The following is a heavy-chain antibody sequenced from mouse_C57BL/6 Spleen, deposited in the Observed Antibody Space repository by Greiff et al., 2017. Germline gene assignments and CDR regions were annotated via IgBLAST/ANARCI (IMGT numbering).Heavy chain of an antibody. J-gene: IGHJ2*01. V-gene: IGHV1-69*01. Sequence: QVQLQQPGAELVMPGASVKLSCKASGYTFTSYWMHWVKQRPGQGLEWIGEIDPSDSYTNYNQKFKGKSTLTVDKSSSTAYMQLSSLTSEDSAVYYCARLGGTPYYFGYWGQGTTLTVSS. CDR1: GYTFTSYW. CDR3: ARLGGTPYYFGY. CDR2: IDPSDSYT. D-gene: IGHD2-14*01.